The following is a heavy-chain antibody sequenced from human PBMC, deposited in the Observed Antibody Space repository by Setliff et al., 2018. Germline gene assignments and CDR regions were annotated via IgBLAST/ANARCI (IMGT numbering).Heavy chain of an antibody. J-gene: IGHJ5*02. V-gene: IGHV5-51*01. D-gene: IGHD2-2*01. CDR2: IFPADADT. CDR3: AQKHQRASWAFDP. Sequence: PGESLKISCKESRDSFTNYWIIWVRQVPGKGLERMGMIFPADADTRYNPSFKGQVTMSLDRSTTTAYLQWDSLKASDTAIYYCAQKHQRASWAFDPWGRGTLVTVS. CDR1: RDSFTNYW.